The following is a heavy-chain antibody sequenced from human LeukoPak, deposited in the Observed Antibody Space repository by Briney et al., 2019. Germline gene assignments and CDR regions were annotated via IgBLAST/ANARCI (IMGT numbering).Heavy chain of an antibody. CDR2: INHSGST. V-gene: IGHV4-34*01. CDR1: GGSFSGYY. D-gene: IGHD3-16*01. J-gene: IGHJ4*02. CDR3: ARTGFTFGGYYFDY. Sequence: SETLSPTCAVYGGSFSGYYWSWIRQPPGKGLEWIGEINHSGSTNYNPSLKSRVTISVDTSKNQFSLKLSSVTAADTAVYYCARTGFTFGGYYFDYWGQGTLVTVS.